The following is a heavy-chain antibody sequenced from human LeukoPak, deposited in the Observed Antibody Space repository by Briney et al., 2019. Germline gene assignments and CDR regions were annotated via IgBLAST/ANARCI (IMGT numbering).Heavy chain of an antibody. D-gene: IGHD2-2*03. Sequence: GGSLRLSCAASGFTFSNYAMTWVRQAPGRGLEWVSAISSSGNNTYYADSVKGRFTMSRDNSRNTMYLQMNSLRAEDTAIYYCAKMDIVVILAALTDWGQGTLVSVSA. V-gene: IGHV3-23*01. J-gene: IGHJ4*02. CDR2: ISSSGNNT. CDR3: AKMDIVVILAALTD. CDR1: GFTFSNYA.